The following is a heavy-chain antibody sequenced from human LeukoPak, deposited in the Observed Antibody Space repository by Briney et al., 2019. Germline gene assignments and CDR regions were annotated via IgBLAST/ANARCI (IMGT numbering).Heavy chain of an antibody. V-gene: IGHV4-59*01. D-gene: IGHD1-26*01. CDR1: GGSISSYY. Sequence: SETLSLTCTVSGGSISSYYWRWIRQPPGKGLEWIGYIYYSGSTNYNPSLKSRVTISVDTSKNQFSLKLSSVTAADTAVYYCARGIVGATYDYWGQGTLVTVSS. CDR3: ARGIVGATYDY. CDR2: IYYSGST. J-gene: IGHJ4*02.